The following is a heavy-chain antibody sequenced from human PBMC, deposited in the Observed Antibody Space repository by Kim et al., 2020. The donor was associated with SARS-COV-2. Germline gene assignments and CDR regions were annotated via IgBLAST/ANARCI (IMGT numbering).Heavy chain of an antibody. Sequence: GGSLRLSCAASGFTFSSYAMHWVRQAPGKGLEWVAVISYDGSNKYYADSVKGRFTISRDNSKNTLYLQMNSLRAEDTAVYYCARDSSDYYDSSGFDYWG. D-gene: IGHD3-22*01. CDR2: ISYDGSNK. CDR3: ARDSSDYYDSSGFDY. CDR1: GFTFSSYA. V-gene: IGHV3-30*04. J-gene: IGHJ4*01.